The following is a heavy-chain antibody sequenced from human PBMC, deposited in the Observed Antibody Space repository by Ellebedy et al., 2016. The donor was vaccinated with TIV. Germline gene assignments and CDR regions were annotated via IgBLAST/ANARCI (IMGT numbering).Heavy chain of an antibody. CDR1: GYTFTSYG. CDR3: ARRNFVGSTSWLGM. J-gene: IGHJ4*02. Sequence: KVSCXASGYTFTSYGISWVRQMPGKGLEWMGRIDPSDSYTNYSPSFQGHVTISADKSISTAYLQWSSLKASDTAMYYCARRNFVGSTSWLGMWGQGTLVTVSS. D-gene: IGHD2-2*01. CDR2: IDPSDSYT. V-gene: IGHV5-10-1*01.